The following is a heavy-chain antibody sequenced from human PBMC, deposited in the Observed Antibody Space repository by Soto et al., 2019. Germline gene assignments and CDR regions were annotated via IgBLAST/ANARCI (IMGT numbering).Heavy chain of an antibody. D-gene: IGHD3-10*02. V-gene: IGHV3-30-3*01. CDR2: ISYDGNNE. CDR3: ARDHGMFLSYYYYGMDV. CDR1: GFTFSRFS. Sequence: GGSLRLSCAASGFTFSRFSMHWVRQAPGKGLAWVAVISYDGNNEHFAESVKGRFSISRDDSKNTVYLEMNNLRGDDSAVYYCARDHGMFLSYYYYGMDVWGQGTTVTSP. J-gene: IGHJ6*02.